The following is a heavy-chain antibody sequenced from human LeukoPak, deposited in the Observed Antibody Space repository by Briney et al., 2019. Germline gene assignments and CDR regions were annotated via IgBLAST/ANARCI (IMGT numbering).Heavy chain of an antibody. CDR3: ARAVLVVAATDY. V-gene: IGHV3-48*03. CDR2: ISSSGSTI. Sequence: QPGGSLRLSCAASGFTYSSFEMNWLRQAPGKGLAWVSYISSSGSTIYYADSVKGRFTISRDNAKNSLYLQMNSLRAEDTAVYYGARAVLVVAATDYSGEGSLVTVSS. J-gene: IGHJ4*01. CDR1: GFTYSSFE. D-gene: IGHD2-15*01.